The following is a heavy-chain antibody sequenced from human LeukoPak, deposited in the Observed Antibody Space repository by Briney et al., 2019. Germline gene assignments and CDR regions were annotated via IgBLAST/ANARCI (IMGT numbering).Heavy chain of an antibody. CDR3: ARVLAGATYFDY. D-gene: IGHD1-26*01. CDR2: ISSSGSTM. V-gene: IGHV3-11*04. Sequence: GGSLRLSCAASGFTFSDYYMNWVRQAPGKGLEWLSYISSSGSTMYYADSVKGRITISRDNAKNSLYLQMSSLRAEDTAVYYCARVLAGATYFDYWGQGTLVTVSS. J-gene: IGHJ4*01. CDR1: GFTFSDYY.